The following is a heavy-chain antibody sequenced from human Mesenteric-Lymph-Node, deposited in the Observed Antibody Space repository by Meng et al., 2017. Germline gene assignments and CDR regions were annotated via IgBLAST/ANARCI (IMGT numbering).Heavy chain of an antibody. Sequence: SETLSLTCTVSGGSISSGSYYWSWIRQPAGKGLEWIGRIYTSGSTNYNPSLKSRVTISVDTSKNQFSLKLSSVTAADTAVYYCARLYSSSWSSPFYYYGMDVWGQGTTVTVSS. J-gene: IGHJ6*02. V-gene: IGHV4-61*02. CDR2: IYTSGST. D-gene: IGHD6-13*01. CDR1: GGSISSGSYY. CDR3: ARLYSSSWSSPFYYYGMDV.